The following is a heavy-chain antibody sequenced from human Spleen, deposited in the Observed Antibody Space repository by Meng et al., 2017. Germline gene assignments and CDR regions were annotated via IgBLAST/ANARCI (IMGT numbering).Heavy chain of an antibody. CDR1: GFTFNSYW. V-gene: IGHV3-74*01. CDR2: INGDGSAT. Sequence: GESLKISCAASGFTFNSYWMHWVRQDPGKGLLWLSRINGDGSATAYADSVKGRFTISRDNAKNTLYLQTNSLRAEDTAVYYCAKGDNYGDYVFQHWGQGTLVTVSS. D-gene: IGHD4-17*01. CDR3: AKGDNYGDYVFQH. J-gene: IGHJ1*01.